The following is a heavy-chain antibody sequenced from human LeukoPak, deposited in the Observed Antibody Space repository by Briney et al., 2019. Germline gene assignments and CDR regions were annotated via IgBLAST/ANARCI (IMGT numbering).Heavy chain of an antibody. CDR3: AREWSGYSFDY. CDR1: GFTFSTYG. J-gene: IGHJ4*02. Sequence: GGSLRLSCAASGFTFSTYGMHWVCQAPGKGLEWVAVISNDGTIKYYADSVTGRFTVSRDNSRNTVYLQMNSLRAEDTAVYYCAREWSGYSFDYWGQGALAAVSS. D-gene: IGHD5-18*01. V-gene: IGHV3-30*03. CDR2: ISNDGTIK.